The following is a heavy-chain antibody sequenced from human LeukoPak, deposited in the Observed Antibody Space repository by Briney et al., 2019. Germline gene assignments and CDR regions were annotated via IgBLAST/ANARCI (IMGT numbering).Heavy chain of an antibody. D-gene: IGHD6-19*01. CDR1: GGSISSYY. J-gene: IGHJ5*02. CDR3: ARVYSSGWYSPNWFDP. V-gene: IGHV4-59*01. CDR2: IYYSGST. Sequence: PSETLSLTCTVSGGSISSYYWSWIRQPPGKGLEWIGYIYYSGSTNYNPSLKSRVTVSVDTSKNQFSLKLSSVTAADTAVYYCARVYSSGWYSPNWFDPWGQGTLVTVSS.